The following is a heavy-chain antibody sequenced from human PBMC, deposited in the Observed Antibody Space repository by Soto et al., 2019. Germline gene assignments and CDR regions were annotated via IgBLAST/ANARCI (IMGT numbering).Heavy chain of an antibody. CDR2: INPNSGGT. CDR3: ARDIGFVYSGYDSYYGMDV. D-gene: IGHD5-12*01. J-gene: IGHJ6*02. Sequence: ASVKVSCKASGYTFTGYYMHCVRQAPGQRLEWMGWINPNSGGTNYARKFQGWVTMTRDTSISTAYMELSRLRSDDTAVYYCARDIGFVYSGYDSYYGMDVWGQGTTVPVS. V-gene: IGHV1-2*04. CDR1: GYTFTGYY.